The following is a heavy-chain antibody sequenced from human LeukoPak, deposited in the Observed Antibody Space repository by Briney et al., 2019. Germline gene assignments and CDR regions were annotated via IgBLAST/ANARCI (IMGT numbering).Heavy chain of an antibody. D-gene: IGHD3-9*01. CDR1: GGSFSGYY. J-gene: IGHJ4*02. CDR2: INHSGST. V-gene: IGHV4-34*01. CDR3: ARRPVPHYDILTGYSQGIDY. Sequence: SETLSLTCAVYGGSFSGYYWSWIRQPPGKGLEWIGEINHSGSTNYNPSLKSRVTISVDTSKNQFSLKLSSVTAADTAVYYCARRPVPHYDILTGYSQGIDYWGQGTLVTVSS.